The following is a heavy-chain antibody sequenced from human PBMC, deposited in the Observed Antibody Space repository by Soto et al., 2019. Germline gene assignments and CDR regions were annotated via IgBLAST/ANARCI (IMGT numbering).Heavy chain of an antibody. CDR2: IGGSGGST. V-gene: IGHV3-23*01. D-gene: IGHD4-4*01. Sequence: PGGSLRLSCAASGFTFSSYAMSWVRQAPGKGLEWVSAIGGSGGSTYYADSVKGRFTISRDNSKNTLYLQMNSLRAEDTAVYYCAMYSNPTLGYYYYYMDVWGKGTTVTVSS. CDR1: GFTFSSYA. J-gene: IGHJ6*03. CDR3: AMYSNPTLGYYYYYMDV.